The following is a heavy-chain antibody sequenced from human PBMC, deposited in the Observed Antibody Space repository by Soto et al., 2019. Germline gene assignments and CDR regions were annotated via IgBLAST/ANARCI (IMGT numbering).Heavy chain of an antibody. CDR3: ARIGGWYDIDF. Sequence: SETLSLTCSGSCGSVSSGSFHWSWIRQPPGKGLQFIGSIFYNGTANYSPSLKNRVSISIDTSQSQFFLQLISVAAADTAVYYCARIGGWYDIDFWGQGSLVTVSS. D-gene: IGHD6-19*01. CDR2: IFYNGTA. J-gene: IGHJ4*02. V-gene: IGHV4-61*01. CDR1: CGSVSSGSFH.